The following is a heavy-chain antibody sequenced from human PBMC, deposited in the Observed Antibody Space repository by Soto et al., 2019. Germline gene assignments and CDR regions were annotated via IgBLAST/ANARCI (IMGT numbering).Heavy chain of an antibody. CDR3: ARGTKYYYQGMDV. CDR1: GDSINNYY. J-gene: IGHJ6*02. CDR2: IYDSGST. Sequence: SETLSLTCTVSGDSINNYYWTWIRQPPGKGLEWIGYIYDSGSTSYDPSLKSRLTISVDTSKNQFSLKLKSVTAADTAVYYCARGTKYYYQGMDVWGQGTTVTVS. V-gene: IGHV4-59*01.